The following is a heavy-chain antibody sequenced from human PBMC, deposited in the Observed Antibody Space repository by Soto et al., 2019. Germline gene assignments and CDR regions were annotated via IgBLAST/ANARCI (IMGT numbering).Heavy chain of an antibody. V-gene: IGHV1-69*13. J-gene: IGHJ6*02. CDR2: IIPIFGTA. D-gene: IGHD3-10*01. Sequence: GASVKVSCKASGGTFSSYAISWVRQAPGQGLEWMGGIIPIFGTANYAQKFQGRVTITADESTSTAYMELSSLRSEDTAVYYCAREQGWPMVTNYYYYGMDVWGQGTTVTVSS. CDR1: GGTFSSYA. CDR3: AREQGWPMVTNYYYYGMDV.